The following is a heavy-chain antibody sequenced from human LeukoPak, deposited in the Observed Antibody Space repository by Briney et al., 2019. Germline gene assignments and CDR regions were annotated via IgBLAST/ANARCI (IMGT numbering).Heavy chain of an antibody. J-gene: IGHJ3*02. D-gene: IGHD3-22*01. CDR1: GFTFSSYG. V-gene: IGHV3-30*03. CDR2: ISYDGSNK. CDR3: ARESYDSRTSGAFDI. Sequence: GGSLRLSCAASGFTFSSYGMHWVRQAPGKGLEWVAVISYDGSNKYYADSVKGRFTISRDNSKNTLYLQMNSLRAEDTAVYYCARESYDSRTSGAFDIWGQGTMVIVSS.